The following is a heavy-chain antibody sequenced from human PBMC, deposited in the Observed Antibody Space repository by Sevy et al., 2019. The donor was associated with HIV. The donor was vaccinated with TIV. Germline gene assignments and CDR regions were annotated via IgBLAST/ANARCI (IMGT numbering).Heavy chain of an antibody. J-gene: IGHJ4*02. V-gene: IGHV4-38-2*01. D-gene: IGHD3-10*01. Sequence: SETLSLTCAVSGYSISSGYYWGWIRQPPGKGLEWIGSIYHSGSTYYNPSLKSRVTISVDTSKNQFSLKLSSVTATDTAVYYCASRSGSYIFDYWGQGTLVTVSS. CDR2: IYHSGST. CDR1: GYSISSGYY. CDR3: ASRSGSYIFDY.